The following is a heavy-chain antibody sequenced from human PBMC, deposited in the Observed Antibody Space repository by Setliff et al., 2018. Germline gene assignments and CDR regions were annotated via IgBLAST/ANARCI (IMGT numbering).Heavy chain of an antibody. CDR1: GDSFSNYA. J-gene: IGHJ6*03. CDR2: LIPMFGTP. V-gene: IGHV1-69*05. D-gene: IGHD3-22*01. CDR3: VREGVDSRSSTDYRYYMDV. Sequence: SVKVSCKASGDSFSNYAISWVRQAPGQGLEWMGGLIPMFGTPGYAQKFQDRVTITTDESTSTAYMELNSLTSEDTAVYYCVREGVDSRSSTDYRYYMDVWGKGTTVTVSS.